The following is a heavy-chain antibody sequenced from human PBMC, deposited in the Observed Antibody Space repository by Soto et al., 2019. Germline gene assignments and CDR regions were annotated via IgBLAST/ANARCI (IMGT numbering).Heavy chain of an antibody. CDR2: IIPIFGTA. V-gene: IGHV1-69*01. CDR3: ARGNVDVAARTLAFDI. J-gene: IGHJ3*02. CDR1: GGTFSSYA. D-gene: IGHD6-6*01. Sequence: QVQLVQSGAEVKKPGSSVKVSCKASGGTFSSYAISWVRQAPGQGLEWMGGIIPIFGTANYAQKFQGRATITADESTSTAYMELSSLRSEDTAVYYCARGNVDVAARTLAFDIWGQGTMVTVSS.